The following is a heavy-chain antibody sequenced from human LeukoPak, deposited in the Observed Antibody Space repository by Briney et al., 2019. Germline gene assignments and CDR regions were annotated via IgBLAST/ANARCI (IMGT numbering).Heavy chain of an antibody. CDR2: ISRSGSTK. V-gene: IGHV3-11*01. D-gene: IGHD2-15*01. Sequence: GSLRLSCAASGFTFSDYNMRWTRQAPGKGLEWVSSISRSGSTKYYADSVKGRFTISRDNAKNSLFLQMNSLRAEDTAVYYCARVLRYCSGGNCYSGGLGYMDVWGKGTTVTISS. CDR1: GFTFSDYN. CDR3: ARVLRYCSGGNCYSGGLGYMDV. J-gene: IGHJ6*03.